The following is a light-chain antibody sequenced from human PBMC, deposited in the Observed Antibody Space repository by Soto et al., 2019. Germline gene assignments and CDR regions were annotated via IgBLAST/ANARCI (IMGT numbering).Light chain of an antibody. CDR1: NSNIGNNY. CDR3: AAWDGSLSAVV. CDR2: DNN. V-gene: IGLV1-51*01. J-gene: IGLJ2*01. Sequence: QSALTQPPSVSAAPGQKVTISCSGSNSNIGNNYVSWYQQLPGTAPKLLIYDNNKRPSGIPDRISGSKSGTSATLGITGLQTGDEADYYCAAWDGSLSAVVFGGGTKLTVL.